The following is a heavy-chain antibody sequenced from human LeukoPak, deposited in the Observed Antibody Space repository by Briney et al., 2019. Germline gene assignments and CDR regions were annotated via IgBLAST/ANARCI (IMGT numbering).Heavy chain of an antibody. V-gene: IGHV4-59*01. CDR1: GGSISSYY. J-gene: IGHJ4*02. D-gene: IGHD2-15*01. CDR3: ARDSGGGYFDL. CDR2: IYYSGST. Sequence: SETLSLTCTVSGGSISSYYWSWIRQPPGKGLEWIGYIYYSGSTNYNPSLKSRVTISVDTSKNQFSLKLSSVTAADTAVYYCARDSGGGYFDLWGQGTWSPSPQ.